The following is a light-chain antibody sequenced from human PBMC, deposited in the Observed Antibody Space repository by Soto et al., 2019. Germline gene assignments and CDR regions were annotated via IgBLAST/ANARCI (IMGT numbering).Light chain of an antibody. V-gene: IGKV1-5*01. CDR3: QQYGSSPET. J-gene: IGKJ1*01. CDR2: DAY. Sequence: DIQMNQSPSILSASVGDRVTITCRASQSIRSWLAWYQQKPGKAPKLLIYDAYSLESGVPSRFSGRRSGTEFTLTIAGLQPEDFAVYYCQQYGSSPETFGQGTKVDIK. CDR1: QSIRSW.